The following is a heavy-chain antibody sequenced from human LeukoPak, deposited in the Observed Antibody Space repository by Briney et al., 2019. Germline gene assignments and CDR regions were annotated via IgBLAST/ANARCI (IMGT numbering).Heavy chain of an antibody. CDR2: ISSNGGST. J-gene: IGHJ4*02. V-gene: IGHV3-64D*09. CDR3: VKDVDSSGYYTFDY. CDR1: GFTFSSYA. D-gene: IGHD3-22*01. Sequence: GGSLRLSCSASGFTFSSYAMHWVRQAPGKGLEYVSAISSNGGSTYYADSVKGGFTISKDNSKNPLYLQMSSLRAEDTAVYYCVKDVDSSGYYTFDYWGQGTLVTVSS.